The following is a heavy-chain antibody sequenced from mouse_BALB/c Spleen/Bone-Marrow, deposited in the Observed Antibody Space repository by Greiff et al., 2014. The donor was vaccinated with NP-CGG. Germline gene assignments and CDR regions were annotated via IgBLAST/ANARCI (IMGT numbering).Heavy chain of an antibody. V-gene: IGHV1-4*02. J-gene: IGHJ4*01. Sequence: VQLQQSAAELARPGASVKMSYKTSGYTFTYYTMHWVKQRPGQGLEWIGYINPSSGYTDYNQKFKDKTTLTTDKSSSTAYLQLSSLTSEDSAVYYCVRENYDYDGDAMDYWGQGTSVTVSS. CDR1: GYTFTYYT. CDR2: INPSSGYT. CDR3: VRENYDYDGDAMDY. D-gene: IGHD2-4*01.